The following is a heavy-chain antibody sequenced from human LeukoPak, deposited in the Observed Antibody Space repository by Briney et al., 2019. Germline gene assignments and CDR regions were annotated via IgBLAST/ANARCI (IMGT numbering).Heavy chain of an antibody. CDR2: ISSSSSYI. J-gene: IGHJ6*03. D-gene: IGHD2-21*02. CDR3: ARGVNCGGDCYSYYYYYMDV. Sequence: GGSLRLSCAASGFTFSNYSMNWVRQAPGKGLEWVSSISSSSSYIYYADSVKGRFTISRDNAKNSLYLQMNSLRAEDTAVYYCARGVNCGGDCYSYYYYYMDVWGKGTTVTVSS. CDR1: GFTFSNYS. V-gene: IGHV3-21*01.